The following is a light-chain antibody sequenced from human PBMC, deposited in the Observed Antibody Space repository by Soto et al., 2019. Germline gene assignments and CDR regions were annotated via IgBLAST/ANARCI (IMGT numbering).Light chain of an antibody. Sequence: DIQMTQSPPSLSASVGDRLTITCRASQGISTYLNWYRQKPGKAPELLIYAASSLQSGVPSRFSGSGSATDFTLTIGSLQPEDSATYFCQQSYSAQYTFGQGTKLEIK. CDR2: AAS. CDR3: QQSYSAQYT. V-gene: IGKV1-39*01. J-gene: IGKJ2*01. CDR1: QGISTY.